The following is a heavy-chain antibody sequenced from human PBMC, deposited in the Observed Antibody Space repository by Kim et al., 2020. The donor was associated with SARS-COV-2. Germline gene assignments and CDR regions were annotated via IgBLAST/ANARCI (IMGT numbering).Heavy chain of an antibody. Sequence: AYAASVKGRFTISRDDSKNTAYLQMNSLKTEDTAVYYCTSFFKLRESLGYWGQGTLVTVSS. CDR3: TSFFKLRESLGY. D-gene: IGHD3-10*01. J-gene: IGHJ4*02. V-gene: IGHV3-73*01.